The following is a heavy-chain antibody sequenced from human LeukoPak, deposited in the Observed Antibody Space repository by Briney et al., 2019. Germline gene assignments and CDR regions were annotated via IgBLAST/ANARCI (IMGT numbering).Heavy chain of an antibody. CDR3: ARHGASGSYLYYFDY. CDR2: IHYSGST. Sequence: SETLSLTCTVSGGCISSYYWSWIRKTPGPGLDWIGYIHYSGSTNYNPSLKSRVTISVDTSKNQFSLKLSSVTAADTAVYFCARHGASGSYLYYFDYWGQGTLVTVSS. D-gene: IGHD1-26*01. CDR1: GGCISSYY. V-gene: IGHV4-59*08. J-gene: IGHJ4*02.